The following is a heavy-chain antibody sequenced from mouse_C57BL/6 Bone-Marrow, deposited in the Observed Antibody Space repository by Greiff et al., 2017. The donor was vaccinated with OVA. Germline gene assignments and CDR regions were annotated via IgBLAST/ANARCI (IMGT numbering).Heavy chain of an antibody. J-gene: IGHJ1*03. CDR1: GYTFTSYW. CDR3: TIYGYGGDWYFDV. CDR2: IYPGNSDT. Sequence: EVQLQESGTVLARPGASVKMSCKTSGYTFTSYWMHWVTQRPGQGLEWIGAIYPGNSDTSYNQKFKGKAKLTAVTADSTAYMELRSLTNEDSAVYDCTIYGYGGDWYFDVWGTGTTVTVSS. V-gene: IGHV1-5*01. D-gene: IGHD2-2*01.